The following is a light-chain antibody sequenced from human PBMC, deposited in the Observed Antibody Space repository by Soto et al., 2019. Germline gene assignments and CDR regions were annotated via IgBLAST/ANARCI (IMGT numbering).Light chain of an antibody. CDR1: SIGSKS. V-gene: IGLV3-21*02. Sequence: SYELTQPPSVSVAPGLTARITCGGNSIGSKSVHWYQQKPGQAPLLVVFDDSDRPSGIPERFSVSNSGNTATLTISRVEAGDEADYYCQVLDNTGDNNYVFGTGTKLTVL. CDR3: QVLDNTGDNNYV. CDR2: DDS. J-gene: IGLJ1*01.